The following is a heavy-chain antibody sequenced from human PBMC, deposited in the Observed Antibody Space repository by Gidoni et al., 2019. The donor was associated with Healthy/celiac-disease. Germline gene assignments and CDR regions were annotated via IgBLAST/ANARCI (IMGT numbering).Heavy chain of an antibody. D-gene: IGHD6-6*01. V-gene: IGHV4-59*01. CDR1: GGSISSYY. CDR2: IHYSGST. Sequence: QVQLQESGPGLVKPSETLSLTCTVSGGSISSYYWSWIRQPPGKGLEWIGYIHYSGSTNYNPSLKSRVTISVDTSKNQFSLKLSSVTAADTAVYYCARSIAARGGYGWFDPWGQGTLVTVSS. CDR3: ARSIAARGGYGWFDP. J-gene: IGHJ5*02.